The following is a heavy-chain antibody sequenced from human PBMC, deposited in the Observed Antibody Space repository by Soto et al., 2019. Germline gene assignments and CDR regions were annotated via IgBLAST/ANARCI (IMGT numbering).Heavy chain of an antibody. Sequence: GGSLRLSCAASGFTFTTHSMNWVRQAPGKGPEWLAYIARTGTNTYYADSVKGRFTISRDTATNSLFLQMNGLRDEDTAVYYCARAGLVVPAAISGAFDIWGQGTMVTVSS. CDR3: ARAGLVVPAAISGAFDI. CDR1: GFTFTTHS. D-gene: IGHD2-2*02. J-gene: IGHJ3*02. V-gene: IGHV3-48*02. CDR2: IARTGTNT.